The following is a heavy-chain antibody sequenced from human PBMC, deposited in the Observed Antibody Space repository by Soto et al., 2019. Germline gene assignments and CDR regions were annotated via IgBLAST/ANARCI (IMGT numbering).Heavy chain of an antibody. CDR3: AASCVACGGFNYSGMDV. V-gene: IGHV4-31*03. CDR2: IYYSGTT. Sequence: QVQLQESGPGLVKPSQTLSLTCTVSGGSISSGGYYWYWIRQHPGKGLEWIGYIYYSGTTYYNPPLKSRVTISVDTSKNQFSLKLSSVTAADTAVYYCAASCVACGGFNYSGMDVWGQGTTVTVSS. CDR1: GGSISSGGYY. D-gene: IGHD2-21*01. J-gene: IGHJ6*02.